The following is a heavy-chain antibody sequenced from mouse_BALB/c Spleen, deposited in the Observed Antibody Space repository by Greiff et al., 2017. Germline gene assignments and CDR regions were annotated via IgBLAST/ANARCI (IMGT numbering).Heavy chain of an antibody. CDR2: INSNGGST. D-gene: IGHD2-1*01. V-gene: IGHV5-6-3*01. CDR1: GFTFSSYG. Sequence: EVQLVESGGGLVQPGGSLKLSCAASGFTFSSYGMSWVRQTPDKRLELVATINSNGGSTYYPDSVKGRFTISRDNAKNTLYLQMSSLKSEDTAMYYCASDGNYYFDYWGQGTTLTVSS. CDR3: ASDGNYYFDY. J-gene: IGHJ2*01.